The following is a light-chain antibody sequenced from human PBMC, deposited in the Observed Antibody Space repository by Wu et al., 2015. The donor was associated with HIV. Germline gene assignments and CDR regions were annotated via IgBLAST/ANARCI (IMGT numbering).Light chain of an antibody. CDR2: GAS. V-gene: IGKV3D-20*02. J-gene: IGKJ1*01. CDR3: QQRSNWPWT. CDR1: QSLTNNY. Sequence: ENVLTQSPGTLSLSPGERATLSCRASQSLTNNYFAWFQQKPGQAPRLLIYGASSRATGIPDRFSGSGSGTDFTLTITRLEPEDFAVYYCQQRSNWPWTFGQGTKVEMK.